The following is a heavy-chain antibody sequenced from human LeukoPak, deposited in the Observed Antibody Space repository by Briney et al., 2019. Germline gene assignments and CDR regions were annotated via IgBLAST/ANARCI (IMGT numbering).Heavy chain of an antibody. J-gene: IGHJ3*02. CDR1: VGTFSSYA. CDR3: ARFLAVAAAGTSAFDI. V-gene: IGHV1-69*04. CDR2: VIPILGIA. Sequence: SVKVSCKACVGTFSSYAMSWVRQAPRHGREWVGRVIPILGIANYAQKFQGRATITADTSTRTAYMELSSLRSEDTAVYYCARFLAVAAAGTSAFDIWGQGTMVTVSS. D-gene: IGHD6-13*01.